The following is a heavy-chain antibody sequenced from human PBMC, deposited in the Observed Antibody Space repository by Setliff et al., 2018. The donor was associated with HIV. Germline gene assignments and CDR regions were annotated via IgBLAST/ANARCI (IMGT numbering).Heavy chain of an antibody. J-gene: IGHJ6*03. CDR2: INHSGST. CDR1: GGSFSEYY. CDR3: ARGATLLPGYSDRWEYFYMDV. D-gene: IGHD5-12*01. V-gene: IGHV4-34*01. Sequence: SETLSLTCAVYGGSFSEYYWSWIRQSPGKGLEWIGEINHSGSTHYNPPLKSRATISVDTSKNQFSLRLNSVTAADTAVYYCARGATLLPGYSDRWEYFYMDVWGKGTTVT.